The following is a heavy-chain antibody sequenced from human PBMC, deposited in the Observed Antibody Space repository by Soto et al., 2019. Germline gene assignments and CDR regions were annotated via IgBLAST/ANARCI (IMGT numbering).Heavy chain of an antibody. CDR2: IYYSGST. J-gene: IGHJ3*02. Sequence: QVQLQESGPGLVKPSEILSLTCTVSGGSVSSGSYYWSWIRQPPGKGLEWIGYIYYSGSTNYIPSLTSRVTISVDTAKNQVSLKLSSVTSADTAVYYCARGSGPNDACAIWGQGTMVTVSS. V-gene: IGHV4-61*01. CDR1: GGSVSSGSYY. CDR3: ARGSGPNDACAI. D-gene: IGHD2-15*01.